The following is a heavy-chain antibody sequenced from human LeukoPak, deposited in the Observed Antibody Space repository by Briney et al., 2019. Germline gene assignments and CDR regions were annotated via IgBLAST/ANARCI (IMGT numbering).Heavy chain of an antibody. V-gene: IGHV3-21*01. CDR3: ARDSSGVGVDFDY. D-gene: IGHD1-26*01. Sequence: PGGSLRLSCAAYGFSFSSYSMNWVRQAPGKGLEWVSSISSGSSYIYYADSVKGRFTISRDNAKNSLYLQLNSLRAEDTAVYYCARDSSGVGVDFDYWGQGTLVTVSS. CDR2: ISSGSSYI. CDR1: GFSFSSYS. J-gene: IGHJ4*02.